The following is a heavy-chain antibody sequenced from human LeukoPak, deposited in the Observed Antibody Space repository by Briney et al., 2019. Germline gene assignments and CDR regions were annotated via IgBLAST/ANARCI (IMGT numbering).Heavy chain of an antibody. V-gene: IGHV3-48*03. CDR1: GFTFSSYE. CDR3: ARESAVDCSSTSCYYYYYMDV. D-gene: IGHD2-2*01. CDR2: ISSSGSTI. Sequence: GGSLRLSCAASGFTFSSYEMNWVRQAPGKGLEWVSYISSSGSTIYYADSVKGRFTISRDNAKNSLYLQMNSLRAEDTAVYYCARESAVDCSSTSCYYYYYMDVWGKGTTVTISS. J-gene: IGHJ6*03.